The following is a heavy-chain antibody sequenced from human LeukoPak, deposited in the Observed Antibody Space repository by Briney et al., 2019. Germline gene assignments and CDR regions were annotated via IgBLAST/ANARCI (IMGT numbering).Heavy chain of an antibody. V-gene: IGHV4-59*01. J-gene: IGHJ4*02. CDR1: GGSISSYY. D-gene: IGHD2-2*01. CDR2: IYSSGNT. CDR3: AGDQRSTSCYDY. Sequence: SETLSLTCTVSGGSISSYYWSWIRQPPGKGLEWIGYIYSSGNTDYNPSLKSRVTISVDTSKNQLSLRLNSVTAADTAVYYCAGDQRSTSCYDYWGQGTLVTVSS.